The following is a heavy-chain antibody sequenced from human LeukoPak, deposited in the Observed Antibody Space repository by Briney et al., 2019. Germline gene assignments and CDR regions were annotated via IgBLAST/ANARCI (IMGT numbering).Heavy chain of an antibody. J-gene: IGHJ4*02. D-gene: IGHD3-10*01. CDR3: ARDPWSYGSGSYYFDY. CDR1: GFTFSSYA. CDR2: ISYDGSNK. V-gene: IGHV3-30*04. Sequence: GGSLRLSCAASGFTFSSYAMHWVRQAPGKGLEWVAVISYDGSNKYYADSVKGRFTISRDNSKNTLYLQMNSLRAEDTAVYYCARDPWSYGSGSYYFDYWGQGTLVTVSS.